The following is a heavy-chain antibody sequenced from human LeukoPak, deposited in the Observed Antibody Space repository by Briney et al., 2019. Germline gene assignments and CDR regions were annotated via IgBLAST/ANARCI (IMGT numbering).Heavy chain of an antibody. CDR3: ARGRITAADTRFDY. V-gene: IGHV4-61*02. CDR2: IYTSGST. CDR1: GGSISSGSYY. Sequence: SETLSLTCTVSGGSISSGSYYWSWIRQPAGKGLEWIGRIYTSGSTNYNPSLKSRVSISVDTSKNQFSLKLSSVTAADTAVYYCARGRITAADTRFDYWGQGTLVTVSS. J-gene: IGHJ4*02. D-gene: IGHD6-13*01.